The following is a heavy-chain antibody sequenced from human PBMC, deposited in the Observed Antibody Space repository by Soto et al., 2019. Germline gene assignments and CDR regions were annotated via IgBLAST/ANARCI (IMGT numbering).Heavy chain of an antibody. CDR1: GFTFSSYS. J-gene: IGHJ4*02. CDR2: ISSNRTTK. CDR3: AKDEYYYSRSGYYIFDS. Sequence: SLRLSSAASGFTFSSYSMNWVRQAPGKGLEWAAYISSNRTTKNYGDSVKGRFTISRDNAEKTLYLQMNSLRPEDTALYYCAKDEYYYSRSGYYIFDSWGQGTLVTVSS. D-gene: IGHD3-22*01. V-gene: IGHV3-48*01.